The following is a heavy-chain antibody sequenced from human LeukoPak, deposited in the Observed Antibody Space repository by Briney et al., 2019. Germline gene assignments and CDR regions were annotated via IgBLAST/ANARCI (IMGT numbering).Heavy chain of an antibody. D-gene: IGHD3-10*01. CDR2: IKQDGSEK. V-gene: IGHV3-7*01. CDR3: AREKDYYGSGSYLGF. Sequence: TGGSLRLSCAASGFTFSSYWMSWVRQAPGKGLERVANIKQDGSEKYYVDSVKGRFTISRDNAKNSLYLQMNSLRAEDTAVYYCAREKDYYGSGSYLGFWGQGTLVTVSS. J-gene: IGHJ4*02. CDR1: GFTFSSYW.